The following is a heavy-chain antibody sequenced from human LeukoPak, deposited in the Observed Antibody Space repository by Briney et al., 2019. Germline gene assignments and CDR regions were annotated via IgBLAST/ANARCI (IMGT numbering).Heavy chain of an antibody. D-gene: IGHD1-26*01. CDR3: ARDASPLSGSYSQDY. V-gene: IGHV3-48*04. CDR1: GFNFSIYS. CDR2: ITRSSTTI. J-gene: IGHJ4*02. Sequence: GGSLRLSCAASGFNFSIYSMNWVRQAPGKGLEWVSYITRSSTTIYYADSVKGRFTISRDNAKNTLYLQMNSLRAEDTAVYYCARDASPLSGSYSQDYWGQGTLVTVSS.